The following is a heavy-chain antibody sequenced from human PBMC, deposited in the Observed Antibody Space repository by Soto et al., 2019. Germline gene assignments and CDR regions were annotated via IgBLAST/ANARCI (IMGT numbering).Heavy chain of an antibody. V-gene: IGHV4-59*01. D-gene: IGHD2-8*01. CDR3: ARDIMGTNYYYYGMDV. CDR2: VYYSGST. J-gene: IGHJ6*02. Sequence: SETRSLTCTVSGGSISSYYWSWIRQPPGKGLEWIGYVYYSGSTNYNPSLKSRVTISVDTSKNQFSLKLSSVTAADTAVYYCARDIMGTNYYYYGMDVWGQGTTVTVSS. CDR1: GGSISSYY.